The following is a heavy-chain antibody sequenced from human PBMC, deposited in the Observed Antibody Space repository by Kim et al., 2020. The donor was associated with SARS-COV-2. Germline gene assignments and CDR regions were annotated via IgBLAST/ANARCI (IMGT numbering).Heavy chain of an antibody. J-gene: IGHJ6*02. CDR3: TTSPGWGYYYGMDV. D-gene: IGHD7-27*01. Sequence: AAPVKGRFTISRDDSKHTLDLQMNSLKTEDTALYYCTTSPGWGYYYGMDVWGQGTTVTVSS. V-gene: IGHV3-15*01.